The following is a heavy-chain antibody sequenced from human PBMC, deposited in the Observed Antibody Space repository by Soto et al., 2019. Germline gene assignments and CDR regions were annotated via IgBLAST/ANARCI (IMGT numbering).Heavy chain of an antibody. V-gene: IGHV3-23*01. D-gene: IGHD3-10*01. CDR3: ATHVLLWFGFDY. CDR2: ISGSGGST. Sequence: GGSLGRCCAASGFTFSSYAMSWVRQAPGKGLEWVSAISGSGGSTYYADSVKGRFTTSRDNSKNTLYLQMNSLRAEDTAVYYCATHVLLWFGFDYWGPGTLVTVS. J-gene: IGHJ4*02. CDR1: GFTFSSYA.